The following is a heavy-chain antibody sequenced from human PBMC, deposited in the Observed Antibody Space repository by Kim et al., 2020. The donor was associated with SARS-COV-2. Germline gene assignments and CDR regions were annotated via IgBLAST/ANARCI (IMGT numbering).Heavy chain of an antibody. CDR2: ISYDGSNQ. CDR1: GFTFSSYA. J-gene: IGHJ6*03. D-gene: IGHD3-22*01. Sequence: GGSLRLSCAASGFTFSSYAMHWVRQAPGKGLEWVAVISYDGSNQYYADSVKGRFTISRDNSKNTLYLQMNSLRAEDTAVYYCARVGDSNYYYMDVWGKGTTVTVSS. V-gene: IGHV3-30-3*01. CDR3: ARVGDSNYYYMDV.